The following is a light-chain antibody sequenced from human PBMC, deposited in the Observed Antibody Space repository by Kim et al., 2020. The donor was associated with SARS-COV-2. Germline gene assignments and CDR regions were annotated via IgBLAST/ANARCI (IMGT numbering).Light chain of an antibody. J-gene: IGLJ2*01. V-gene: IGLV6-57*02. CDR1: RGSIANYY. Sequence: NFMLTQPHSVSESPGKTITISCTGSRGSIANYYVQWYQQRPGSAPTTLIYETEHRPSGVPSRFSGSIDRSSNSASLTISGLEIEDEADYYCQSFDSDNLVVFGGGTKLTI. CDR3: QSFDSDNLVV. CDR2: ETE.